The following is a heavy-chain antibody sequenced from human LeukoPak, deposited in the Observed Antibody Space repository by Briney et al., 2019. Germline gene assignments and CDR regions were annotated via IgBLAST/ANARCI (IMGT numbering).Heavy chain of an antibody. J-gene: IGHJ6*03. CDR2: INWNGGST. V-gene: IGHV3-20*04. CDR3: ARLSAYYYGSYFYYYMDV. D-gene: IGHD3-10*01. Sequence: SGGSLRLSCAASGFTFDDYGMSWVRQAPGKGLEWVSGINWNGGSTGYADSVKGRFTISRDNAKKSVYLHISSLRAEDTALYYCARLSAYYYGSYFYYYMDVWGKGTTVTVSS. CDR1: GFTFDDYG.